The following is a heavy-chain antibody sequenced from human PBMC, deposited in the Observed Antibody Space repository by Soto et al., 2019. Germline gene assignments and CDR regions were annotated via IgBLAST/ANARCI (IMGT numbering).Heavy chain of an antibody. V-gene: IGHV1-24*01. CDR1: GYFLTALS. CDR2: FDREDGET. D-gene: IGHD1-26*01. J-gene: IGHJ4*02. Sequence: ASVKVSCKVSGYFLTALSIHWVRQAPGKGLEWMGGFDREDGETIYAQKFQGRVTMTEDTSTDSAYMELSSLTSEDTAIYYCAHGEGIVKSIVYFDSWGQRTLVTV. CDR3: AHGEGIVKSIVYFDS.